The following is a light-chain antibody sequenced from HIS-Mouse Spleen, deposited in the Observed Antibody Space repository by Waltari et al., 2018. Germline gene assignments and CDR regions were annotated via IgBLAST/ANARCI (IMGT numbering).Light chain of an antibody. CDR2: GAS. J-gene: IGKJ1*01. Sequence: EIVLTQSPGTLSLSPGERATLSCRASQSVSSSYLAWYQQKPGQAPRLLIYGASSRATGILDRFCGSGSGTDFTLTISRLEPEDFAVYYCQQYGSSPWTFGQGTKVEIK. CDR1: QSVSSSY. CDR3: QQYGSSPWT. V-gene: IGKV3-20*01.